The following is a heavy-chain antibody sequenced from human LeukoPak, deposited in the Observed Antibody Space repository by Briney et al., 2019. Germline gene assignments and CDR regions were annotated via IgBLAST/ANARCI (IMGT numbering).Heavy chain of an antibody. V-gene: IGHV4-39*07. CDR3: ARVDYAADY. CDR2: IFYTGSS. J-gene: IGHJ4*02. D-gene: IGHD4/OR15-4a*01. CDR1: GGSISGSNYY. Sequence: SETLSLTCTVSGGSISGSNYYWGWIRQPPGKGLEWIGSIFYTGSSYYNPSLKSRVTLSVDTSKDQFSLKLSSVTAADTAVYYCARVDYAADYWGQGTLGTVSS.